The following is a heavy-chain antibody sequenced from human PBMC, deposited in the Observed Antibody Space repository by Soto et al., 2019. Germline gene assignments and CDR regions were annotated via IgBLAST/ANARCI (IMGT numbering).Heavy chain of an antibody. CDR3: ATRSYSSSWRQDYYYYGMDV. CDR1: GGTFSSYA. V-gene: IGHV1-69*13. CDR2: IIPIFGTA. D-gene: IGHD6-13*01. Sequence: ASVKVSCKASGGTFSSYAISWVRQAPGQGLEWMGGIIPIFGTANYAQKFQGRVTITADESTSTAYIELSSLRSEDTAVYYCATRSYSSSWRQDYYYYGMDVWGQGTTVTVSS. J-gene: IGHJ6*02.